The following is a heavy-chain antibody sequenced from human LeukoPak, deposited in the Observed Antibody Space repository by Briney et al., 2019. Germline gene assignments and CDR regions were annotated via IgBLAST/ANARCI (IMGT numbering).Heavy chain of an antibody. V-gene: IGHV3-74*01. CDR3: ARGQPYSSGWNYFDY. D-gene: IGHD6-19*01. CDR2: INSDGSRT. Sequence: PGGSLRLSCAASGFTFTSYWMHWVRQAPGKGLVWVSRINSDGSRTNYADSVKGRFTISRDNAKNTLYLQMNSLSAEDTAVYYCARGQPYSSGWNYFDYWGQGTLVTVSS. J-gene: IGHJ4*02. CDR1: GFTFTSYW.